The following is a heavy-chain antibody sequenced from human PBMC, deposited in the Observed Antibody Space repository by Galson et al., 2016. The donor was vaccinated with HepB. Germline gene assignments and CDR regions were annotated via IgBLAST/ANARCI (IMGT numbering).Heavy chain of an antibody. Sequence: SVKVSCKASGYSFRNHGISWVRQAPGQGLEWMGWISAYNGNTKFAQKFQGRVSMTTDTSTSTAYMELRGLRSDDTAMYYCARDPLREQWIATGNWFDPWGQGTLVIVSA. V-gene: IGHV1-18*01. CDR1: GYSFRNHG. D-gene: IGHD6-19*01. J-gene: IGHJ5*02. CDR2: ISAYNGNT. CDR3: ARDPLREQWIATGNWFDP.